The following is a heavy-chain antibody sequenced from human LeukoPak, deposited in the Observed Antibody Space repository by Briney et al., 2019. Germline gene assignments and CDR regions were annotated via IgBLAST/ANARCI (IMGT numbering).Heavy chain of an antibody. D-gene: IGHD1-7*01. CDR1: GFTFSSYA. CDR3: ARESRNYKFDY. V-gene: IGHV3-30-3*01. Sequence: GGSLRLSCAASGFTFSSYAMHWVRQAPGKGLEWVAVISYDGSNKYYADSMKGRFTISRDNSKNTLYLQMNSLRAEDTAVYYCARESRNYKFDYWGQGTLVTVSS. J-gene: IGHJ4*02. CDR2: ISYDGSNK.